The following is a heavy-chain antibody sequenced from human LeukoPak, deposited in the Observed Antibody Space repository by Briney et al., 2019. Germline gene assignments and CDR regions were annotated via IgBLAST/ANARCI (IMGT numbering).Heavy chain of an antibody. CDR1: GYTFTGYY. CDR2: INPNSGGT. J-gene: IGHJ6*03. V-gene: IGHV1-2*02. Sequence: GASVKVSCKASGYTFTGYYMHWVRQAPGQGLEWMGWINPNSGGTNYAQKFQGRVTMTRDTSISTAYMELSRLRSDDTAVYYCARDRFFRATIASLGWYYYYYMDVWGKGTTVTISS. CDR3: ARDRFFRATIASLGWYYYYYMDV. D-gene: IGHD5-12*01.